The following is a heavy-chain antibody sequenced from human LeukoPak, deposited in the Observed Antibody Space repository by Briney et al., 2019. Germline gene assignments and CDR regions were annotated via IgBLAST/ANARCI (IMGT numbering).Heavy chain of an antibody. CDR3: ARALGTMIVVVTFDY. V-gene: IGHV3-66*01. CDR2: IYSGGAT. CDR1: GFTVSSNC. D-gene: IGHD3-22*01. J-gene: IGHJ4*02. Sequence: PGGSLRLSCEASGFTVSSNCMSWVRQAPGKGLEWVSIIYSGGATYYADSVKGRFTISRDNAKNSLYLQMNSLRAEDTAVYYCARALGTMIVVVTFDYWGQGTLVTVSS.